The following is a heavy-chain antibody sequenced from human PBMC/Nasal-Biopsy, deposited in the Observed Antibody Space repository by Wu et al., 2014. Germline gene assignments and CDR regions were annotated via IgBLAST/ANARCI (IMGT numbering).Heavy chain of an antibody. CDR3: ARIRGYSSDGDI. CDR1: GGSFSGYY. D-gene: IGHD5-18*01. Sequence: TLSLTCAVYGGSFSGYYWSWIRQPPGKGLEWIGEINHSGSTNYNPSLKSRVTISVDTSKNQFSLKLSSVTAADTAVYYCARIRGYSSDGDIWGQGTMVTVSS. J-gene: IGHJ3*02. V-gene: IGHV4-34*01. CDR2: INHSGST.